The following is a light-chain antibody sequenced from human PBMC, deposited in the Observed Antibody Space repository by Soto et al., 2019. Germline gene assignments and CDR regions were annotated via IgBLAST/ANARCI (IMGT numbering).Light chain of an antibody. CDR1: QSVSSN. CDR2: GAS. CDR3: QQYYDWPPRYT. V-gene: IGKV3-15*01. Sequence: EVVMTQSPATLSVSPGERATLSCRASQSVSSNLAWYQQTPGQAPRLLIFGASTRATGVPARFSGSGSGTDFTLTISSLQSEDFAVYYCQQYYDWPPRYTFGQGTKLEIK. J-gene: IGKJ2*01.